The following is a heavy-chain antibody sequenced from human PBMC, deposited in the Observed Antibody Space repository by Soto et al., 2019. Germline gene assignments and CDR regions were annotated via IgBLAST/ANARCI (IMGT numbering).Heavy chain of an antibody. Sequence: EVQLVESGGGLVQPGGSLRLVCAASGFTFSSPWINWVRQAPGKGLEWVGRIRSKTNGGTTDFAALVKGRFAISRDDSDNIVILQKNSMKTEYTPMYYCTTDAYVASSLARFDCWGPGTLVTVSS. J-gene: IGHJ4*01. CDR3: TTDAYVASSLARFDC. D-gene: IGHD3-10*02. CDR2: IRSKTNGGTT. CDR1: GFTFSSPW. V-gene: IGHV3-15*07.